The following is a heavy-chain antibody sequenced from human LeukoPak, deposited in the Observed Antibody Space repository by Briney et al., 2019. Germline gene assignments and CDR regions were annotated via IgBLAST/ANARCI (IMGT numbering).Heavy chain of an antibody. CDR1: RDSLRNYY. Sequence: SETPSLSCALSRDSLRNYYWSGVREPPGKGVGWIGYIYSSVKTKYNPSLTSRVTILSPKSINLFSLMLRSVTAEDTAVYYCARLFGDGRNRGVMDVWGKGTTVTVSS. D-gene: IGHD3-3*01. V-gene: IGHV4-4*09. CDR2: IYSSVKT. CDR3: ARLFGDGRNRGVMDV. J-gene: IGHJ6*03.